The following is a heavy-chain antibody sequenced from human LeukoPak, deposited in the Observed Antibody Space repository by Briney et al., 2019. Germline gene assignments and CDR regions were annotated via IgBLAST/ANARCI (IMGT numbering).Heavy chain of an antibody. CDR1: GGTFSSHA. V-gene: IGHV1-69*05. CDR3: ASYDRSRGMDV. CDR2: IIPIFGTA. Sequence: ASVKVSCKASGGTFSSHAISWVRQAPGQGLEWMGGIIPIFGTANYAQKFQGRVTMTRDTSTSTVYMELSSLRSEDTAVYYCASYDRSRGMDVWGQGTTVTVSS. D-gene: IGHD3-9*01. J-gene: IGHJ6*02.